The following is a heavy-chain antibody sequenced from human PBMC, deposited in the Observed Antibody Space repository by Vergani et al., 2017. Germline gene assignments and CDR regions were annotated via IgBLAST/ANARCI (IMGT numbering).Heavy chain of an antibody. Sequence: EVQLLESGGGLVQPGGSLRLSCAASGFTFDDYAMHWVRQAPGKGLEWVSLISWDGGSTYYADSVKGRFTISRDNSKNSLYLQMNSLRAEDTALYYCAKDYVLRYFDWSGMDVWGQGTTVTVSS. D-gene: IGHD3-9*01. V-gene: IGHV3-43D*04. CDR2: ISWDGGST. CDR3: AKDYVLRYFDWSGMDV. CDR1: GFTFDDYA. J-gene: IGHJ6*02.